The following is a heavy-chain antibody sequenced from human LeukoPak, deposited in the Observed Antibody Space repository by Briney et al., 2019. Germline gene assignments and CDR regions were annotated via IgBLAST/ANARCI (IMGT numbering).Heavy chain of an antibody. CDR2: IIPILGIA. Sequence: ASVKVSCKASGGTFSSYTISWRRQAPGQGLEWMGRIIPILGIANYAQKFQGRVTITADKSTSTAYMELSSLRSEDTAVYYCAREVGERLPAGLWGQGTLVTVSS. CDR3: AREVGERLPAGL. V-gene: IGHV1-69*04. D-gene: IGHD3-16*01. J-gene: IGHJ4*02. CDR1: GGTFSSYT.